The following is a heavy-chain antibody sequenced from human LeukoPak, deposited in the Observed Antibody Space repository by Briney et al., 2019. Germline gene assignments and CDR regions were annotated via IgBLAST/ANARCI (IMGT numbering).Heavy chain of an antibody. CDR2: IYASGNT. D-gene: IGHD2-21*02. J-gene: IGHJ4*02. Sequence: PSETLSLTCTVSGGSITSSPYYGVWIRQPPGKGLEWIGRIYASGNTNYNPSLKSRVTMSVDTSKNLFALKLSSVTAADTAVYYCARQGVATAIDYWGQGTLVTVSS. CDR1: GGSITSSPYY. V-gene: IGHV4-39*06. CDR3: ARQGVATAIDY.